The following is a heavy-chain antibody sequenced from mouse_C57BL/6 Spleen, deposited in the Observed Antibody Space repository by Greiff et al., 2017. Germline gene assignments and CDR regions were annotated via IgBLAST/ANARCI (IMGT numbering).Heavy chain of an antibody. D-gene: IGHD1-1*01. CDR3: ARCYYGSSPNFDY. Sequence: EVQLQQSGPELVKPGASVKIPCKASGYTFTDYNMDWVKQSHGKSLEWIGDINPNNGGTIYNQKFKGKATLTVDKSSSTAYMELRSLTSEDTAVYYCARCYYGSSPNFDYWGQGTTLTVSS. CDR2: INPNNGGT. CDR1: GYTFTDYN. J-gene: IGHJ2*01. V-gene: IGHV1-18*01.